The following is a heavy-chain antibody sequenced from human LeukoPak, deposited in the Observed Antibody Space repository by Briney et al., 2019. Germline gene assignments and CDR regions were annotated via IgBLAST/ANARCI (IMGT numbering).Heavy chain of an antibody. J-gene: IGHJ6*02. CDR1: GFTVSSNY. CDR2: IYSVGST. Sequence: GGSLRLSCAASGFTVSSNYTSWVRQAPGKGLEWVSAIYSVGSTYYADSVKGRFTISRDNSKNTLYLQMNSLRAEDTAVYYCGGSSSDYYYYGMDVWGQGTTVTVSS. V-gene: IGHV3-53*01. D-gene: IGHD6-6*01. CDR3: GGSSSDYYYYGMDV.